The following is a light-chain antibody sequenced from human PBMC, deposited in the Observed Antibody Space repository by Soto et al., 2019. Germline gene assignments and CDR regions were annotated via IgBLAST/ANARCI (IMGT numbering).Light chain of an antibody. Sequence: EIEMTQSPATLSVSPGERATLSCRASHSVNSDLAWYQQKPGQAPRLLIHDASTRDTGIPVRFSASGSGTEFTLTISSLQSEDFAIYYCQQYNNWPLGFGGGTKVEIK. CDR3: QQYNNWPLG. V-gene: IGKV3-15*01. CDR2: DAS. J-gene: IGKJ4*01. CDR1: HSVNSD.